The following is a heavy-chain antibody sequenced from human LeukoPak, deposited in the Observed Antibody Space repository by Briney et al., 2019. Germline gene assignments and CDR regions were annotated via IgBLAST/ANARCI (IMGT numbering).Heavy chain of an antibody. Sequence: GGSLRPSCAASGFTFSSYWMRWVRQAPGKGLEWVANIKQDGSEKNYVDSVKGRFTISRDNSKNTLYLQMNSLRAEDTALYYCVKASSSSPQYNWFDAWGQGTLVTVSS. V-gene: IGHV3-7*03. CDR3: VKASSSSPQYNWFDA. CDR1: GFTFSSYW. D-gene: IGHD6-6*01. J-gene: IGHJ5*02. CDR2: IKQDGSEK.